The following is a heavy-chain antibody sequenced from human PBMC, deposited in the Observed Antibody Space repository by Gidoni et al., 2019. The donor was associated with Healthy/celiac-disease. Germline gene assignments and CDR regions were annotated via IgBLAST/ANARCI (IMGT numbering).Heavy chain of an antibody. CDR2: INHSGST. V-gene: IGHV4-34*01. CDR3: ARFAGKQLVLYYFDY. J-gene: IGHJ4*02. Sequence: QVQLQQWGAGLLKPSETLSLTCAVYVGSFSGYYWSWIRQPPGKGLEWIGEINHSGSTNYNPSLKSRVTISVDTSKNQFSLKLSSVTAADTAVYYCARFAGKQLVLYYFDYWGQGTLVTVSS. CDR1: VGSFSGYY. D-gene: IGHD6-6*01.